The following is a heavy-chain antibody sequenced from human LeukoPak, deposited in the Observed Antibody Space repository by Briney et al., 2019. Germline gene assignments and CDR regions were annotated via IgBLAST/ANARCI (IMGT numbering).Heavy chain of an antibody. CDR3: TRDSGTYNWLDP. D-gene: IGHD1-26*01. Sequence: GGSLKLSCTASGFAFRGSAVHWVRQSSEKGLEWVGHIDKESQFYATATAYAASVEGRFTISRDDSKNTAYLQMNSLKTEDTALYFCTRDSGTYNWLDPWGQGTLVTVSS. CDR1: GFAFRGSA. V-gene: IGHV3-73*01. J-gene: IGHJ5*02. CDR2: IDKESQFYATAT.